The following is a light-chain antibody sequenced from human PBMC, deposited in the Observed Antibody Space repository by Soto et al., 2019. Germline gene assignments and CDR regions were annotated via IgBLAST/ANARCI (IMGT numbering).Light chain of an antibody. V-gene: IGKV3-20*01. Sequence: EIVLTQAPGPLSLSPGVRATLSCRASQSVSSSYLAWYQQKPGQTPRLLIFGASTRATGIPARFSGSGSGTEFTLTISSLQPEDFAVYYCQQYAVWPPQTFGQGTKVDIK. CDR1: QSVSSSY. J-gene: IGKJ1*01. CDR3: QQYAVWPPQT. CDR2: GAS.